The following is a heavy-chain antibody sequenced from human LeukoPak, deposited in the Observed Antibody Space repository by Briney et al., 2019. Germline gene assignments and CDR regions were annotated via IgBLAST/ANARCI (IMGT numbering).Heavy chain of an antibody. J-gene: IGHJ4*02. CDR1: GFTFNSCG. CDR3: AKAPYDPGKDYFDF. D-gene: IGHD3-10*01. Sequence: PGGSLRLSCAASGFTFNSCGMSRVRQAPGKGLDWVSGISASGGSTNYADSVKGRFTISRDNSKNTLYLQMNSLRADDTAVYYCAKAPYDPGKDYFDFWGQGTLVTVSS. CDR2: ISASGGST. V-gene: IGHV3-23*01.